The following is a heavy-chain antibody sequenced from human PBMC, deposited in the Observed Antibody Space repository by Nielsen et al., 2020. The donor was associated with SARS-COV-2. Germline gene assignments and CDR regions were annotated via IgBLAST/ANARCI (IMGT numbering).Heavy chain of an antibody. Sequence: GGSLRLSCAASGFTFSNAWMSWVRQAPGKGLEWVGRIKSKTDGGTTDYAAPVKGRFTISRDDSKNTLYLQMNSLKTEDTAVYYCAKSSYYDSSGYYDYWGQGTLVTVSS. CDR1: GFTFSNAW. CDR2: IKSKTDGGTT. D-gene: IGHD3-22*01. CDR3: AKSSYYDSSGYYDY. J-gene: IGHJ4*02. V-gene: IGHV3-15*01.